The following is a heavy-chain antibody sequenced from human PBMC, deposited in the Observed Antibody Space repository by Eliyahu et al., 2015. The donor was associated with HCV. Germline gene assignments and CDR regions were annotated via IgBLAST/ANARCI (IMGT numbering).Heavy chain of an antibody. CDR1: GGTFSSYA. J-gene: IGHJ6*02. V-gene: IGHV1-69*04. CDR2: IIPILGIA. Sequence: QVQLVQSGAEVKKPGSSVKVSCKASGGTFSSYAISWVRQAPGQGLEWMGRIIPILGIANYAQKFQGRVTITADKSTSTAYMELSSLRSEDTAVYYCARDKVREIYGSGSYPGMDVWGQGTTVTVSS. CDR3: ARDKVREIYGSGSYPGMDV. D-gene: IGHD3-10*01.